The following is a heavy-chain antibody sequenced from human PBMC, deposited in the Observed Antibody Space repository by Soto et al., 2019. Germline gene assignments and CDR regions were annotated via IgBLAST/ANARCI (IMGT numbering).Heavy chain of an antibody. Sequence: GSLRLSCPASGFTFSNYAMSWVRQAPGKGLEWVSYISGSGATKYYADSVKGRFTISRDNARNTLYLQMSSLSDEDTAVYYCARAIRGFSYVVDYWGQGTLVTVSS. CDR2: ISGSGATK. J-gene: IGHJ4*02. D-gene: IGHD5-18*01. V-gene: IGHV3-48*02. CDR3: ARAIRGFSYVVDY. CDR1: GFTFSNYA.